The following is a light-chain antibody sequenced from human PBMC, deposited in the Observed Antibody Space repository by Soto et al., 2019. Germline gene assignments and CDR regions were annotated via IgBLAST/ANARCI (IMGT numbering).Light chain of an antibody. V-gene: IGKV1-5*01. CDR2: DAS. CDR3: QQYTGYSRT. CDR1: QSISSR. J-gene: IGKJ1*01. Sequence: HSLSTLAASKRVKVTITCGASQSISSRLAWYQLKPGKAPKLLISDASSLERGVPSTFSGSGSGTEFTLTISTLQPDDFATYFCQQYTGYSRTFGQG.